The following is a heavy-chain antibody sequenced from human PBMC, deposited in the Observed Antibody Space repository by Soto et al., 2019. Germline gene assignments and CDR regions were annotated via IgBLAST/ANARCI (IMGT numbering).Heavy chain of an antibody. J-gene: IGHJ4*02. CDR1: GFTFSSYA. Sequence: GGSLRLSCAASGFTFSSYAMSWVRQAPGKGLEWVSAISGSGGSTYYADSVKGRFTISRDNSKNTLYLQMNSLRAEETAVYYCAKLEGQYYDFWSGYIRGYYFDYWGQGTLVTVSS. D-gene: IGHD3-3*01. CDR3: AKLEGQYYDFWSGYIRGYYFDY. V-gene: IGHV3-23*01. CDR2: ISGSGGST.